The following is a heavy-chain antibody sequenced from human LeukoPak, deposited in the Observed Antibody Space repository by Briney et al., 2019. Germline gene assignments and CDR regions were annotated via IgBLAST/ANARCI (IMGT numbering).Heavy chain of an antibody. CDR2: IGAYNGNT. CDR1: GYTFTSFG. D-gene: IGHD2/OR15-2a*01. Sequence: ASVKVSCKASGYTFTSFGISWVRQAPGQGLEWTGWIGAYNGNTNYAQKFQGRVTMTTDTSTSTAYMELRSLRSDDTAVYYCAREKNYGMDVWGQGITVTVSS. CDR3: AREKNYGMDV. J-gene: IGHJ6*02. V-gene: IGHV1-18*01.